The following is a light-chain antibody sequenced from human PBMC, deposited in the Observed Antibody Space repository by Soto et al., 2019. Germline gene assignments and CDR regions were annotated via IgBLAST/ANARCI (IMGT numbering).Light chain of an antibody. Sequence: EIGMTQSPATLSVSPGEIGTLSCRASQDIRSSLAWYQQTPGQAPRLLIYGASIRATGVPATLRGSGSWTEFTLSIRSMQYDNLLAYYCQQQSSSHLNLGGGTKEDIK. V-gene: IGKV3-15*01. CDR3: QQQSSSHLN. CDR1: QDIRSS. CDR2: GAS. J-gene: IGKJ4*01.